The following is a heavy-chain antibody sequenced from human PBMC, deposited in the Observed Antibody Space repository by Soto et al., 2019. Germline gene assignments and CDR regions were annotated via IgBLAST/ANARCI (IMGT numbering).Heavy chain of an antibody. CDR1: GGSFSGYY. D-gene: IGHD6-13*01. V-gene: IGHV4-34*01. CDR2: INHSGST. CDR3: ARGPLAAAGTRYYHYGMDV. J-gene: IGHJ6*02. Sequence: QVQLQQWGAGLLKPSETLSLTCAVYGGSFSGYYWSWIRQPPGKGLEWIGEINHSGSTNYNPSLKSRVTISVDTSKNQFSLKLSSVTAAATAVYYGARGPLAAAGTRYYHYGMDVWGQGTTVTVSS.